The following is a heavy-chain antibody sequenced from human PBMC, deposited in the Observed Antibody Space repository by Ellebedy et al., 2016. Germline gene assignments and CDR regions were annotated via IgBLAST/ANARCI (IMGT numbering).Heavy chain of an antibody. Sequence: GESLKISCAASGFTFSTYGMHWVRQAPGKGLEWVAVIWFDGSNKYYADSVKGRFTLSRDNSKNTLYLQMNSLRAEDTAVYYCAKDRDDDGDYVFDSWGQGTLVTVSS. CDR3: AKDRDDDGDYVFDS. CDR1: GFTFSTYG. J-gene: IGHJ4*02. V-gene: IGHV3-33*06. D-gene: IGHD4-17*01. CDR2: IWFDGSNK.